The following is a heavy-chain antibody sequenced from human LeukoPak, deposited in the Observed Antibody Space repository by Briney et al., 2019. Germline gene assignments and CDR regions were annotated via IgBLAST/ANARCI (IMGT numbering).Heavy chain of an antibody. CDR2: MNPNSGNT. CDR1: GYTFTSYD. CDR3: ARAADIVATYYYYYYMDV. Sequence: ASVKVSCKASGYTFTSYDINWVRQATGQGLEWMGWMNPNSGNTGYAQKFQGGVTMTRNTSISTAYMELSSLRSEDTAVYYCARAADIVATYYYYYYMDVWGKGTTVTVSS. J-gene: IGHJ6*03. D-gene: IGHD5-12*01. V-gene: IGHV1-8*01.